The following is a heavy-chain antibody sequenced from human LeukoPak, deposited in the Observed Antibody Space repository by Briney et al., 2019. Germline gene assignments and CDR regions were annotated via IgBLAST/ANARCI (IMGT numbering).Heavy chain of an antibody. J-gene: IGHJ5*02. Sequence: SETLSLTCTVSGGSISSSSYYWGWIRQPPGKGLEWIGTIYYSGSTYYNPSLKSRVTISVDTSKDQFSLKLTSVTAADTAVYYCARQRDFNWFDPWGQGTLVTVSS. V-gene: IGHV4-39*01. D-gene: IGHD3/OR15-3a*01. CDR1: GGSISSSSYY. CDR3: ARQRDFNWFDP. CDR2: IYYSGST.